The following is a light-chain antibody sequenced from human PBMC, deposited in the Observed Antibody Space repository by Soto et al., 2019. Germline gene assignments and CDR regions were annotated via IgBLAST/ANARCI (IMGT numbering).Light chain of an antibody. V-gene: IGKV3-20*01. CDR3: QQYHWAPDT. CDR2: GAS. Sequence: EIVLIQSPGTLSLSPGEGATLSCRASQSVRTTSLAWYQQRPGQPPRLLIYGASFRAPGISERFSGSGSGTDFTLTIRRLEPEDFAVYYCQQYHWAPDTFGQGTRLEL. CDR1: QSVRTTS. J-gene: IGKJ5*01.